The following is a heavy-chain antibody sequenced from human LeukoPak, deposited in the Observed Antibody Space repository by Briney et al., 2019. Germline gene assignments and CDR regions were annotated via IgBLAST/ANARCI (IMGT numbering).Heavy chain of an antibody. CDR2: ISYDGSNK. Sequence: GRSLRLSCAASGFTFSSYAMHWVRQAPGKGLEWVAVISYDGSNKYYADSVKGRFTISRDNSKNTLYLQMNSLRAEDTAVYYCARGQWLVQEKNWFDPWGQGTLVAVSS. J-gene: IGHJ5*02. CDR3: ARGQWLVQEKNWFDP. CDR1: GFTFSSYA. D-gene: IGHD6-19*01. V-gene: IGHV3-30-3*01.